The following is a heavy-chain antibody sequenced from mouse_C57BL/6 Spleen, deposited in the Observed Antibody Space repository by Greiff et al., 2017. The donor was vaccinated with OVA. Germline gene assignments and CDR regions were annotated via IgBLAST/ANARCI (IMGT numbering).Heavy chain of an antibody. D-gene: IGHD2-5*01. CDR2: ISSGSSTI. CDR1: GFTFSDYG. J-gene: IGHJ4*01. Sequence: EVMLVESGGGLVKPGGSLKLSCAASGFTFSDYGMHWVRQAPEKGLEWVAYISSGSSTIYYADTVKGRFTISRDNAKNTLFLQMTSLRSEDTAMYYCARPYSNYIYYYAMDYWGQGTSVTVSS. CDR3: ARPYSNYIYYYAMDY. V-gene: IGHV5-17*01.